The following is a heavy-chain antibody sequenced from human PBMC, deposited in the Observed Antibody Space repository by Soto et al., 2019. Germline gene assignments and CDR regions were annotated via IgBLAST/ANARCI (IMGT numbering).Heavy chain of an antibody. CDR2: FDPEDGET. V-gene: IGHV1-24*01. Sequence: ASVKVSCKVSGYTLTELSMHWVRQAPGKGLEWMGGFDPEDGETIYAQKFQGRVTMTEDTSTDTAYMELSSLRSEDTAVYYCATFHRREIWELGWPYFDYWGQGTLVNVS. D-gene: IGHD1-26*01. CDR3: ATFHRREIWELGWPYFDY. J-gene: IGHJ4*02. CDR1: GYTLTELS.